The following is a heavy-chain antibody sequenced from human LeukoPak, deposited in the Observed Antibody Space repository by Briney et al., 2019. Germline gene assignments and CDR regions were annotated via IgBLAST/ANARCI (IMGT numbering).Heavy chain of an antibody. D-gene: IGHD6-13*01. J-gene: IGHJ5*02. CDR1: GFTFSSYA. Sequence: GGSLRLSCAASGFTFSSYAMSWVRQAPGKGLEWVSAISGSGGSTYYADSVKGWFTISRDNSKNTLYLQMNSLRAEDTAVYYCAKDRTSWYVNWFDLWGQGTLVTVSS. CDR3: AKDRTSWYVNWFDL. V-gene: IGHV3-23*01. CDR2: ISGSGGST.